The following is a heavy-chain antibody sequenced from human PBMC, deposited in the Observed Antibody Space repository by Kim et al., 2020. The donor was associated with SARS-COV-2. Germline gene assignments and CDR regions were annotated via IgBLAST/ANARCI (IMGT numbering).Heavy chain of an antibody. V-gene: IGHV3-53*01. J-gene: IGHJ4*02. CDR1: GFRVRANY. CDR3: TRGRPGPLGGYCDL. Sequence: GGSLRLSCAASGFRVRANYMNWVRQAPGKGLEWVSFICSRDSTNYADSVKSRFTISGYSYKNTVDLQMNSLRAEDTAVYYCTRGRPGPLGGYCDLWCQGTLVTVFS. CDR2: ICSRDST.